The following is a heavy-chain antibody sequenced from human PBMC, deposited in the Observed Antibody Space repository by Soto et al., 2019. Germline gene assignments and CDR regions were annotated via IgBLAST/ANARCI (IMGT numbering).Heavy chain of an antibody. CDR3: AREIYHRFDP. CDR2: ISTSGDRT. D-gene: IGHD5-12*01. CDR1: GFTFSDYA. V-gene: IGHV3-23*01. Sequence: EVQLLESGGGLVQPGGSLRLSCTASGFTFSDYAMTWVRQAPGKGLDWVSAISTSGDRTYYADSVKGRFTISRDNSKNTLYLQMSSLTAEDTAVYYCAREIYHRFDPWGQGTLVTVSS. J-gene: IGHJ5*02.